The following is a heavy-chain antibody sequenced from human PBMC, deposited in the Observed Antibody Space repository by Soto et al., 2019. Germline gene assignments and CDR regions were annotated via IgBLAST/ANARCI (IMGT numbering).Heavy chain of an antibody. CDR3: ARHIGLGDYYYYMDV. J-gene: IGHJ6*03. CDR1: GYSFTSYW. V-gene: IGHV5-51*01. D-gene: IGHD2-8*01. Sequence: GESLKISCKGSGYSFTSYWIGWVRQMPGKGLEWMGIIYPGDSDTRYSPSFQGQVTISADKSISTAYLQWSSLKASDTAMYYCARHIGLGDYYYYMDVWGKGTTVTVSS. CDR2: IYPGDSDT.